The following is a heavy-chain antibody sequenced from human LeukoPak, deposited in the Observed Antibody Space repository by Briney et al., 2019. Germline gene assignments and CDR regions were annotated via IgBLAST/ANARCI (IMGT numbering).Heavy chain of an antibody. J-gene: IGHJ4*02. CDR2: INPRGGST. V-gene: IGHV1-46*01. CDR3: ARVGSAAATADY. CDR1: GYTFPTYY. Sequence: ASVKVSCKASGYTFPTYYMHWMRQAPAQGPEWMGIINPRGGSTDYSQKFQGRITMTSGTSTSTVYMELSSLRSDDTAVYFCARVGSAAATADYWGQGTLVTVSS. D-gene: IGHD6-25*01.